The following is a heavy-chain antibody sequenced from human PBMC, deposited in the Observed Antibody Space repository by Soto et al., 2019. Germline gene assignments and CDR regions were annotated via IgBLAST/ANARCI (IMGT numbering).Heavy chain of an antibody. D-gene: IGHD3-16*01. V-gene: IGHV4-38-2*02. Sequence: SETLSLTCTVSGYSITSGHYWGWIRQSPGKGLEWIGGFHHSGSTYDDGSTFYNPSLESRVTISVDTSKKQFSLKLRSVTAAEAAVFSWATTWAIYVFGEVGDLGPTVTAPS. J-gene: IGHJ6*02. CDR1: GYSITSGHY. CDR3: ATTWAIYVFGEV. CDR2: FHHSGSTYDDGST.